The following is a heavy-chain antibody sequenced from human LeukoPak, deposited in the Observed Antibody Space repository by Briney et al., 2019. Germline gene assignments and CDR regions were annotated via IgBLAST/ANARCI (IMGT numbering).Heavy chain of an antibody. V-gene: IGHV3-21*01. J-gene: IGHJ4*02. CDR1: GFTFSSYS. CDR2: ISSSSSYI. CDR3: ARGGAVAPKFNFDY. Sequence: GGSLRLSYAASGFTFSSYSMNWVRQAPGKGLEWVSSISSSSSYIYYADSVKGRFTISRDNAKNSLYLQMNSLRAEDTAVYYCARGGAVAPKFNFDYWGQGTLVTVSS. D-gene: IGHD6-19*01.